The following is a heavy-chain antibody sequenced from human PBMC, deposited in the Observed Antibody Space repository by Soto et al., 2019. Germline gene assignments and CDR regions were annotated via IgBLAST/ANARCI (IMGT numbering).Heavy chain of an antibody. D-gene: IGHD2-15*01. CDR1: GGSISSYKYF. CDR2: IYYSGTT. Sequence: SETLSFTCTVSGGSISSYKYFWGWFRQPPGKGLEWNANIYYSGTTSYNPSLKSRSTISVDTSKNQFSLKLTSVTAADTAIYYCARHAGGGRFYYGMDGWGQGTTVTVSS. V-gene: IGHV4-39*01. J-gene: IGHJ6*02. CDR3: ARHAGGGRFYYGMDG.